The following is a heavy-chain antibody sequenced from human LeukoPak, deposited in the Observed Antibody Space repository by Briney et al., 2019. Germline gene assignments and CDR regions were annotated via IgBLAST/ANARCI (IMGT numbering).Heavy chain of an antibody. Sequence: QPGGSLRLSCAASGFTFSSYWMSWVRQAPGKGLEWVANIKQDGGEKYYVDSVKGRFTISRDNAKNSLYLQMNSLRAEDTAVYYCSRELRPDPYSASWYNYWGQGILVTVSS. CDR2: IKQDGGEK. CDR1: GFTFSSYW. V-gene: IGHV3-7*01. D-gene: IGHD6-13*01. CDR3: SRELRPDPYSASWYNY. J-gene: IGHJ4*02.